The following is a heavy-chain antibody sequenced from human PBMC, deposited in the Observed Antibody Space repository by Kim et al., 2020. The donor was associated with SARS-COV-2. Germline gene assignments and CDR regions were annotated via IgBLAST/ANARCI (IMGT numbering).Heavy chain of an antibody. Sequence: QKFQGRVTMTRDTSTSTVYMELSSLRSEDTAVYYCASSTWYSGSLNAFDIWGQGTMVTVSS. V-gene: IGHV1-46*01. CDR3: ASSTWYSGSLNAFDI. J-gene: IGHJ3*02. D-gene: IGHD1-26*01.